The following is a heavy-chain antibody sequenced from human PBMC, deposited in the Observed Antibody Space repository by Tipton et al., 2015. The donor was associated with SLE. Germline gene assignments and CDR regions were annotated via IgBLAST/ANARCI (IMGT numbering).Heavy chain of an antibody. Sequence: TLSLTCTVSGDSLSSTSYYWGWIRQPPGKRLEWIGSIYYAGRTSYNPSLQSRVAISIDTSKNQFSLKLSSVTAADTAVYYCAKGRQKNYADHAYWGQGTLVTVSS. CDR2: IYYAGRT. V-gene: IGHV4-39*07. J-gene: IGHJ4*02. D-gene: IGHD4-17*01. CDR1: GDSLSSTSYY. CDR3: AKGRQKNYADHAY.